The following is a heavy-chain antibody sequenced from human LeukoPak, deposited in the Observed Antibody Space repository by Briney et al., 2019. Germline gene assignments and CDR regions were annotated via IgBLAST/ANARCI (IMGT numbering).Heavy chain of an antibody. D-gene: IGHD4-17*01. CDR1: GGSISGYY. J-gene: IGHJ4*02. CDR3: ARGRYGDYGY. V-gene: IGHV4-4*07. Sequence: SETLSLTCSVSGGSISGYYWTWIRQPAGKGLEWIGRVYTSGSTHYNPSLKTRLTMSVDTSKNQFSLKLSSVTAADTAVYYCARGRYGDYGYWGQGTLVTVSS. CDR2: VYTSGST.